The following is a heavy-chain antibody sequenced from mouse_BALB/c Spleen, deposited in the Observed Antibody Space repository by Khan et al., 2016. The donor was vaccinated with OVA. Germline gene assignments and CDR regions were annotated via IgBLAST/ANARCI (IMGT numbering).Heavy chain of an antibody. CDR1: GYTFTSYW. Sequence: QVQLQQSGAELAKPGASVKMSCKASGYTFTSYWMHWINQRPGQGLEWIGYINPTSGYPDYNQKFKDKATLTADKSSSTAYMQLSSLTSDDSAVYYCARDRIDYWGQGTALTVSS. CDR3: ARDRIDY. V-gene: IGHV1-7*01. CDR2: INPTSGYP. J-gene: IGHJ2*01.